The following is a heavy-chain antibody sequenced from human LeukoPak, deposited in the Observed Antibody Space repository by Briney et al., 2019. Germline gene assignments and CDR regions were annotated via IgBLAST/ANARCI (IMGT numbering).Heavy chain of an antibody. CDR3: AREGASYYYDRSGYSPITH. V-gene: IGHV4-39*07. CDR1: GGSISSSSYY. J-gene: IGHJ4*02. Sequence: PSETLSLTCTVSGGSISSSSYYWGWIRQPPGKGLEWIGSIYYSGSTYYNPSLKSRVTISVDTSKNQFSLKLSSVTAADTAVYYCAREGASYYYDRSGYSPITHWGQGTLVTVSS. CDR2: IYYSGST. D-gene: IGHD3-22*01.